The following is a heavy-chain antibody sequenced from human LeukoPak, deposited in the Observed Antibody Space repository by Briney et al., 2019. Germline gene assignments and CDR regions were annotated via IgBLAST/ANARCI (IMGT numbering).Heavy chain of an antibody. Sequence: PGGSLRLSCAASGFTFSRHGMHWVRQAPGKGLEWVAVIGDTGRAKYYADSVEGRFTASRDNFKNTLCLEMNSLRYDDTALYYCAREAAWGNWYFDHWGRGTLVTVSS. CDR1: GFTFSRHG. J-gene: IGHJ2*01. CDR3: AREAAWGNWYFDH. V-gene: IGHV3-33*08. D-gene: IGHD3-16*01. CDR2: IGDTGRAK.